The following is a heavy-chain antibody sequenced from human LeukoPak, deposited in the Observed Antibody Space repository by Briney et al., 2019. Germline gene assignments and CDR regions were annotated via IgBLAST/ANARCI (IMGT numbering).Heavy chain of an antibody. J-gene: IGHJ6*04. CDR3: ARRVTSYAVRPNMYVYMDV. Sequence: SETLSLTCTISGDSISGASWNWIRQSPEKGLEWIGLIQASRTTNYNPSLESRVTISMDTSKTHLSLKLTSVPAADTAVYYCARRVTSYAVRPNMYVYMDVWGKGTTVSVSS. V-gene: IGHV4-4*09. D-gene: IGHD2-8*01. CDR1: GDSISGAS. CDR2: IQASRTT.